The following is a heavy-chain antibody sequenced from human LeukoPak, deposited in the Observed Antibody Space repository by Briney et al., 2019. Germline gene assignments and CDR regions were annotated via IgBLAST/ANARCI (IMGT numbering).Heavy chain of an antibody. D-gene: IGHD6-13*01. J-gene: IGHJ6*02. CDR1: GGTFSSYA. CDR3: ARDPLRSSWSTYNNAMDV. V-gene: IGHV1-18*04. CDR2: ISAYNGNT. Sequence: ASVKVSCKASGGTFSSYAINWVRQAPGQGLEWMGWISAYNGNTGYSQKVQGRVTMTTDASTSTAYMELVSLTSDDTAVYYCARDPLRSSWSTYNNAMDVWGQGTTVTVS.